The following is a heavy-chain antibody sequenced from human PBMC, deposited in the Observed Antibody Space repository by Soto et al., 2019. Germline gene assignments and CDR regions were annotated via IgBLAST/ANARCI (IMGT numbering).Heavy chain of an antibody. CDR3: AREGWAYYDILTGYYIYYGMDV. CDR2: ISAYNGNT. J-gene: IGHJ6*02. Sequence: QVQLVQSGAEVKKPGASVKVSCKASGYTFTSYGISWVRQAPGQGLEWMGWISAYNGNTNYAQKLQGRVTMTTDTSTSTAYMELRSRRSDDTAVYYCAREGWAYYDILTGYYIYYGMDVWGQGTTVTVSS. CDR1: GYTFTSYG. V-gene: IGHV1-18*01. D-gene: IGHD3-9*01.